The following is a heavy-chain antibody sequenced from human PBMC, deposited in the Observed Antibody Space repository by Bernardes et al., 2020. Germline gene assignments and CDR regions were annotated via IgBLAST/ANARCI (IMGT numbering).Heavy chain of an antibody. Sequence: GGSLRLSCAASGFTFNSYVMSWVRQAPGKGLEWVSAISGSGVSTYYSDSVKGRFTISRDNSNNTLYMQMNSLTAEDTAVYYCAKGSWFDPWGQGTLVTVSS. CDR2: ISGSGVST. CDR3: AKGSWFDP. CDR1: GFTFNSYV. V-gene: IGHV3-23*01. J-gene: IGHJ5*02.